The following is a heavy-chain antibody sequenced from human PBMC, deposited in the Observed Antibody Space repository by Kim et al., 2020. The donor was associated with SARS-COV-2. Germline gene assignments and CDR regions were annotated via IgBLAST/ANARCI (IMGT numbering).Heavy chain of an antibody. V-gene: IGHV3-7*01. CDR2: IKDDGSEE. CDR1: GFTFSSYW. Sequence: GGSLRLSCAASGFTFSSYWMSWVRQAPGKGLEWVAIIKDDGSEEDYVESVKGRLTISRDNANNLLFLHMSSLRAEDTAVYFCARGGEVATVASPYTSGWWGGMDVWGLGTTVTVSS. J-gene: IGHJ6*02. CDR3: ARGGEVATVASPYTSGWWGGMDV. D-gene: IGHD6-19*01.